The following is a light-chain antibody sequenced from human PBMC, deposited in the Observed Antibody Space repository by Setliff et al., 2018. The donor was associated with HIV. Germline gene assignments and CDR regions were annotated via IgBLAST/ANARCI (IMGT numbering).Light chain of an antibody. CDR1: SGDIGSYNL. V-gene: IGLV2-23*02. J-gene: IGLJ1*01. CDR2: EVN. Sequence: SVLTQPASVSGSPGQSITISCTGTSGDIGSYNLVSWYQQHPGRAPKLIIYEVNKRPSEVSTRFSGSKSGNAASLTISELQAEDEADYYCCSYMGDNNLYAFAAGTKVTVL. CDR3: CSYMGDNNLYA.